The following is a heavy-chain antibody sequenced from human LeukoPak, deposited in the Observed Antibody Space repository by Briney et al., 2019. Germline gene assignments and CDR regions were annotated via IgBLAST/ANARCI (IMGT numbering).Heavy chain of an antibody. D-gene: IGHD6-25*01. CDR1: GFTLSSYA. J-gene: IGHJ4*02. V-gene: IGHV3-30*02. CDR3: ANPTTRAADY. CDR2: IRYDGSNK. Sequence: GGSLRLSCVASGFTLSSYAIHWVRQAPGKGLEWVALIRYDGSNKYYADSVKGRFTISGDNSKNTLYLQMNSLRAEDTAVYYCANPTTRAADYWGQGTLVTVSS.